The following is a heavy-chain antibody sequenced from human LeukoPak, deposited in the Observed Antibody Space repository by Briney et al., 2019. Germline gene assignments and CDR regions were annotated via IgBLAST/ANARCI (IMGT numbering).Heavy chain of an antibody. CDR3: AKHKGGGLGNDAFDM. CDR1: GFSLRTYA. Sequence: PGGSLRFSCVVSGFSLRTYAMSWVRQAPGKGLEWVTTIRGGGFSRYYADSVKGRVSISRDDSKNTVSLEVDNLGVEDTAIYYCAKHKGGGLGNDAFDMWGPGTMLIVSS. CDR2: IRGGGFSR. J-gene: IGHJ3*02. D-gene: IGHD2-15*01. V-gene: IGHV3-23*01.